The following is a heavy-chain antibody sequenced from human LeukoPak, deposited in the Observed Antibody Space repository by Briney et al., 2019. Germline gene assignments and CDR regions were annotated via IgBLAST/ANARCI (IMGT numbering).Heavy chain of an antibody. V-gene: IGHV3-7*01. CDR3: TRGGRLHPQSPY. D-gene: IGHD3-16*01. J-gene: IGHJ4*02. Sequence: GGSLRLSCAASGFSFSTYWMSWVRQAPGKGLEWVANIKQDGSDIYYVDCVKGRFIISRDNAKNSLYLQMSSLRAEDTAVYYCTRGGRLHPQSPYWGQGTLLTVSS. CDR1: GFSFSTYW. CDR2: IKQDGSDI.